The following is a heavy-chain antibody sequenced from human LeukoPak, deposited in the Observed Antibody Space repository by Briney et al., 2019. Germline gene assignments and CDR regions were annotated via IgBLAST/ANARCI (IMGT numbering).Heavy chain of an antibody. V-gene: IGHV1-46*01. D-gene: IGHD6-19*01. CDR3: ARGRPGSGWSFDY. J-gene: IGHJ4*02. Sequence: GASVKVSCKASGYTFTTYYTHWVRQAPGQGLEWMGIINPSGGTTNYAQKFQGRVTMTRDTSTTTVYMELSSLRSEDTAVYYCARGRPGSGWSFDYWGQGTLVTVSS. CDR2: INPSGGTT. CDR1: GYTFTTYY.